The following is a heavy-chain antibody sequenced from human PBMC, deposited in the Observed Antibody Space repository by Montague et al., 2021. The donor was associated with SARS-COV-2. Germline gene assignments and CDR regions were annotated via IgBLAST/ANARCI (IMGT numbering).Heavy chain of an antibody. J-gene: IGHJ6*02. Sequence: SETLSLTCTVSGGSITSSAYYWSWIRQSPGKGLEWIGTIYYSGNTYSNPSLKSRLTISMDTSKSQVSLKINSVTAADTAVYFCASLGSPAYCGGDCYLRYYGTDVWGQGTRVTVSS. CDR3: ASLGSPAYCGGDCYLRYYGTDV. CDR1: GGSITSSAYY. V-gene: IGHV4-39*01. D-gene: IGHD2-21*02. CDR2: IYYSGNT.